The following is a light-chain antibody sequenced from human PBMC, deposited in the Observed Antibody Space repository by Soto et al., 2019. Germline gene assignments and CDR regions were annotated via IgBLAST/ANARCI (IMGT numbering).Light chain of an antibody. V-gene: IGKV1-39*01. CDR2: AAS. CDR3: HQTYTTPLT. CDR1: QTISSF. Sequence: DIQMTQSPSSLSASVGDRVTITCRASQTISSFLNWYQQKPWKAPKLLIYAASSLQSGVPSRFSGSGSGTDFTLTISSLQAEDFANYYCHQTYTTPLTFGGGTKVEIK. J-gene: IGKJ4*01.